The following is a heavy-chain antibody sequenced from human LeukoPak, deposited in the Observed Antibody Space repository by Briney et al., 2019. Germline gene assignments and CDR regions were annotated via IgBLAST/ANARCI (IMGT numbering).Heavy chain of an antibody. D-gene: IGHD4-17*01. V-gene: IGHV3-48*04. J-gene: IGHJ4*02. CDR2: IGTTTSTI. CDR3: ARSLDGDYYYYFDY. CDR1: GFTLSSFG. Sequence: GGSLRLSCAASGFTLSSFGMNWVRQAPGKGLEWVSYIGTTTSTIYYADSVKGRFTISRDNAKNSLYLQMNSLRAEDTAVYYCARSLDGDYYYYFDYWGQGTLVTVSS.